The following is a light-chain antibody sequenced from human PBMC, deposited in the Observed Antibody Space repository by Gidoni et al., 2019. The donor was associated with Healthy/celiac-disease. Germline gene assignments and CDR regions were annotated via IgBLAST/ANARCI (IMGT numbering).Light chain of an antibody. V-gene: IGKV1-27*01. J-gene: IGKJ2*01. CDR1: QGISNY. CDR3: QKYNSAPRT. Sequence: DIQMTQSPSSLSASVGDRVTITGRASQGISNYLAWYQQKPGKVPKLLIYAASTLQSGVPARFSGSGSGTDFTLTISSLQPEDVATYYCQKYNSAPRTFXXXTKLEIK. CDR2: AAS.